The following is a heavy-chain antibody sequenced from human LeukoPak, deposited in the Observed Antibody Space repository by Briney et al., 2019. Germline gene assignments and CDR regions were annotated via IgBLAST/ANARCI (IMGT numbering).Heavy chain of an antibody. CDR3: ARAYYYDSSGSRTFEY. CDR2: ISSSSSYI. J-gene: IGHJ4*02. CDR1: GFTFSSYS. Sequence: GGSLRLSCPPSGFTFSSYSMNWVRQAPGKGLDWVSSISSSSSYIYYADSVKGRFTISRDNAKNSLYLQMNSLRAEDTAVYYCARAYYYDSSGSRTFEYWGQGTLVTVSS. V-gene: IGHV3-21*01. D-gene: IGHD3-22*01.